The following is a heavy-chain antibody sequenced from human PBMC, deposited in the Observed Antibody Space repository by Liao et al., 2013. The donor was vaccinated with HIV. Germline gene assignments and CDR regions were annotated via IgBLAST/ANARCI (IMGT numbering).Heavy chain of an antibody. CDR1: GDSLSDHY. Sequence: QVQLQESGPGLVKPSETLSLTCTVSGDSLSDHYWIWIRQPPGKRMQWIGRISPSGSTNYNPSLMSRLTISVDTSKNQFSLMLSSVTAADTAMYYCARGAGVLYYYYYMDVWGKGTTVIVSS. D-gene: IGHD6-13*01. V-gene: IGHV4-4*07. CDR2: ISPSGST. CDR3: ARGAGVLYYYYYMDV. J-gene: IGHJ6*03.